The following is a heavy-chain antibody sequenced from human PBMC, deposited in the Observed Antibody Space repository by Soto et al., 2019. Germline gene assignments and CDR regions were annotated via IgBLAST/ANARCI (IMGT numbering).Heavy chain of an antibody. CDR2: VYYSGST. D-gene: IGHD2-15*01. J-gene: IGHJ4*02. Sequence: SETLSLTCTVSGGYISNYYWSWIRQPPGKGLEWIGYVYYSGSTNYNPSLKSRVTISLDTSKNQFSLKLSSVTAADTAVYYCARAGAATLSDYWGQGTLVTVSS. CDR1: GGYISNYY. V-gene: IGHV4-59*01. CDR3: ARAGAATLSDY.